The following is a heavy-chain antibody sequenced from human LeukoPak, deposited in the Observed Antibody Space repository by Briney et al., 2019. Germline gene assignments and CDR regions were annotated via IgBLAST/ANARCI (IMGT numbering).Heavy chain of an antibody. CDR1: GFTFSSYG. J-gene: IGHJ4*02. Sequence: PGGSLRLSCAASGFTFSSYGMHWVRQAPGKGLEWVAFIRYDGSNKYYADSVKGRFTISRDNSKNTLYLQMNSLRAEDTAVYYCAEGMRILDFATDYWGQGTLVTVSS. CDR2: IRYDGSNK. V-gene: IGHV3-30*02. D-gene: IGHD3/OR15-3a*01. CDR3: AEGMRILDFATDY.